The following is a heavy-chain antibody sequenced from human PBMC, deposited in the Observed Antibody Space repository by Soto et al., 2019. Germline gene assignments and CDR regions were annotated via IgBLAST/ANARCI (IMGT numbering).Heavy chain of an antibody. CDR1: GFSSSHCW. CDR3: ADSWLPTSY. Sequence: GGSLRLSCAASGFSSSHCWMHWVRQAPGKGLVWVSRISPDGRTTTYADSVKGRFTISRDNAKSTLYLQMNSLTVEDGAVYYCADSWLPTSYWGPGTLVTVSS. CDR2: ISPDGRTT. D-gene: IGHD5-12*01. V-gene: IGHV3-74*01. J-gene: IGHJ4*02.